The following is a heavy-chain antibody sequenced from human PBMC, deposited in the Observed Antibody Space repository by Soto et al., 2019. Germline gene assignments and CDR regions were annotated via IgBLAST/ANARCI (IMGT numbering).Heavy chain of an antibody. CDR2: TYYRSKWYN. Sequence: SETLSLTCAISGDSVSSNSTAWNWIRQSPSRGLEWLGRTYYRSKWYNDYAVSVKSRITTNPDTSKNQFSLQLNSVTPEDTAVYYCARGASRASYGMDVWGQGTTVTVSS. V-gene: IGHV6-1*01. CDR3: ARGASRASYGMDV. CDR1: GDSVSSNSTA. J-gene: IGHJ6*02.